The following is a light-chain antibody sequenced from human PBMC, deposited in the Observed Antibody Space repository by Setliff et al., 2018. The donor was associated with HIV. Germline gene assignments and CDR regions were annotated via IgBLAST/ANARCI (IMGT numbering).Light chain of an antibody. V-gene: IGLV2-14*03. CDR1: STDIGGYNF. CDR2: DVT. J-gene: IGLJ2*01. Sequence: QSALTQPASVSGSPGQSITFSCNGTSTDIGGYNFVSWYQQYPGKAPKLIIYDVTRRPSGISNRFSGSKSGNTASLTISGLQAEDESDYYCSSYTKSVTLVFGGGTKVTVL. CDR3: SSYTKSVTLV.